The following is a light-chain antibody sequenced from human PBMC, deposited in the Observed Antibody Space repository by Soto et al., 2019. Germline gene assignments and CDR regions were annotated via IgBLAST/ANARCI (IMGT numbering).Light chain of an antibody. V-gene: IGKV3-20*01. CDR2: GAS. CDR1: QSVSSN. CDR3: QQSGYSPIT. Sequence: EIVLTQSPGTLSLSPWERSTLSCGSSQSVSSNLAWYQQKPGQAPRLLIYGASTRATGIPARFSGSGSGTDFTLTIYRLEPEDFAVYYCQQSGYSPITFGQGTRLEIK. J-gene: IGKJ5*01.